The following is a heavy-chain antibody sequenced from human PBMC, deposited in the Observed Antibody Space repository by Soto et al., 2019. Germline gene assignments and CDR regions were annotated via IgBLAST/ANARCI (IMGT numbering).Heavy chain of an antibody. CDR1: GFTFSSYA. Sequence: QVQLVESGGGVVQPGRSLRLSCAASGFTFSSYAMHWVRQAPGKWLEWVAVISYDGSNKYYADSVKGRFTISRDNSKNTLYLQMNSLRAEDTAVYYCARDSDYGDYWGQGTLVTVSS. J-gene: IGHJ4*02. V-gene: IGHV3-30-3*01. D-gene: IGHD3-10*01. CDR3: ARDSDYGDY. CDR2: ISYDGSNK.